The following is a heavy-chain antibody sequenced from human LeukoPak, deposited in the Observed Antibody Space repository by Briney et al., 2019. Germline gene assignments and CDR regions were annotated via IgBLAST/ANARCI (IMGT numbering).Heavy chain of an antibody. CDR1: GFTFSSYS. CDR3: ARGRSSSLDY. CDR2: ISSSSSYI. J-gene: IGHJ4*02. V-gene: IGHV3-21*01. D-gene: IGHD6-6*01. Sequence: GGSLTLSCAASGFTFSSYSMNWVRQAPGKGLEWVSSISSSSSYIYYADSVKDRFTISRDNAKNSLYLQMNSLRAEDTAVYYCARGRSSSLDYWGQGTLVTVSS.